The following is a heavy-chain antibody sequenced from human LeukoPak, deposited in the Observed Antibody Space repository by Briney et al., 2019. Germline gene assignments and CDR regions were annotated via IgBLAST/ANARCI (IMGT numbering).Heavy chain of an antibody. CDR1: GGSISSGGYY. Sequence: SETLSLTCTVSGGSISSGGYYWSWIRQHPGKGLEWIGYIYYSGSTYYNPSLKSRVTISVDTSKNQFSLKLSSVTAADTAVYYCARALDYYDSSGYYCIFDYWGQGTLVTVSS. J-gene: IGHJ4*02. CDR3: ARALDYYDSSGYYCIFDY. CDR2: IYYSGST. D-gene: IGHD3-22*01. V-gene: IGHV4-31*03.